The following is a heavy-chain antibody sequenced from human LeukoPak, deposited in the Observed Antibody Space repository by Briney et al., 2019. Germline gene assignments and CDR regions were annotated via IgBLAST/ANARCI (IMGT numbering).Heavy chain of an antibody. V-gene: IGHV1-18*01. CDR3: ARDGEYCSSSSCPPEDY. CDR2: ISAYNGNT. CDR1: GYTFTSYG. Sequence: GASVKVSCKASGYTFTSYGISWVRQAPGQGLEWMGWISAYNGNTNYAQKLRGRVTMTTDTSTSTAYMELRSLRSDDTAVYYCARDGEYCSSSSCPPEDYWGQGTLVTVSS. J-gene: IGHJ4*02. D-gene: IGHD2-2*01.